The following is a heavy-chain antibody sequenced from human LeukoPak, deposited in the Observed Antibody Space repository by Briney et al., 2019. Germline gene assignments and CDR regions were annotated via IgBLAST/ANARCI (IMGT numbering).Heavy chain of an antibody. CDR2: ISYDGSNK. D-gene: IGHD3-9*01. J-gene: IGHJ6*04. Sequence: GGSLRLSCAASGFTFSSYAMHWVRQAPGKGLEWVAVISYDGSNKYYADSVKGRFTISRDNSKNTLYLQMNGLRAEDTAVYYCARDSKLLLRYFDWLLDWGMDVWGKGTTVTVSS. CDR1: GFTFSSYA. V-gene: IGHV3-30*04. CDR3: ARDSKLLLRYFDWLLDWGMDV.